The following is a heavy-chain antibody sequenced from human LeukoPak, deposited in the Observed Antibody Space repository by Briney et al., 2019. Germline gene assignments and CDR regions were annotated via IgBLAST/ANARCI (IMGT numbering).Heavy chain of an antibody. V-gene: IGHV3-74*01. J-gene: IGHJ4*02. Sequence: GGSLRLSCAASEFTFSYYWIYWVRQGPGQGLVSVSRISSDGGSTTYADSVKGRFTISRDNAKNTLYLQMHSLRVEDTGIYYCARDDSNGIDYWGQGTLVTVSS. CDR2: ISSDGGST. CDR3: ARDDSNGIDY. CDR1: EFTFSYYW. D-gene: IGHD6-19*01.